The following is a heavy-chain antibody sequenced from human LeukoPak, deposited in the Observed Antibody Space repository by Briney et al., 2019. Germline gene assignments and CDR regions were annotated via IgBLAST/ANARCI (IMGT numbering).Heavy chain of an antibody. J-gene: IGHJ4*02. CDR1: GFSFSTSAMC. V-gene: IGHV2-70*11. D-gene: IGHD3-22*01. CDR3: ARFSSGTWALDY. CDR2: IDWDDDK. Sequence: SGPALVKPTETLTLTCTFSGFSFSTSAMCVTLIRQPPGKALEWLARIDWDDDKYYSTSLETRLTISKDTSKNQVVLTMTNMDPVDTATFYCARFSSGTWALDYWGQGTLVTVSS.